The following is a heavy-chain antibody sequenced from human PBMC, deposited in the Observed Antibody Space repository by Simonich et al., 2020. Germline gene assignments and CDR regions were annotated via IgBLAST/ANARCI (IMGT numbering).Heavy chain of an antibody. CDR3: ARDSAARYYYYYYMDV. Sequence: QVQLVQSGAEVKKPGASVKVSCKASGYTFTGYYMHWVRQAPGQGLEWMGWINPNSGGTNYAQKFQGRVTMTRDTSISTAYMELSRLRSDDTAVYYCARDSAARYYYYYYMDVWGKGTTVTVSS. V-gene: IGHV1-2*02. CDR1: GYTFTGYY. D-gene: IGHD6-6*01. J-gene: IGHJ6*03. CDR2: INPNSGGT.